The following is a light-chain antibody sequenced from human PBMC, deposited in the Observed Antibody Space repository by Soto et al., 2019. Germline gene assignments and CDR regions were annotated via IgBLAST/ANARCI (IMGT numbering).Light chain of an antibody. CDR3: HQYYIYAVT. J-gene: IGKJ1*01. Sequence: DIQMTQSPSTLSASVGDRVTITSRASQTIDSWLAWYQQRPGNPPKLLIYKASTLASGIPSRFSGSGSVTDFDLTVYCWERDDFEPFFSHQYYIYAVTFGQGTKVEIK. V-gene: IGKV1-5*03. CDR1: QTIDSW. CDR2: KAS.